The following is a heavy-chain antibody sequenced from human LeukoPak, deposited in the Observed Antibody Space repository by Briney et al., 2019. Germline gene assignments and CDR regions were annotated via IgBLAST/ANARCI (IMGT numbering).Heavy chain of an antibody. CDR3: AKDTRFAGFDDY. CDR1: GFTFSSYA. Sequence: GGSVRLSCAASGFTFSSYAMSWVRQAPGKGLEWVSVISGSGGSTYYADSVKGRFTISRDNSKNTLYLQMNSLRAEDTAAYYCAKDTRFAGFDDYWGQGTLVTVSP. J-gene: IGHJ4*02. V-gene: IGHV3-23*01. CDR2: ISGSGGST. D-gene: IGHD3-16*01.